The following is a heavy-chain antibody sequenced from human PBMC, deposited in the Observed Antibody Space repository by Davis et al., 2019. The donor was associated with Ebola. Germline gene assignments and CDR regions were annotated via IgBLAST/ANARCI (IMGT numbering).Heavy chain of an antibody. J-gene: IGHJ6*02. Sequence: MPSETLSLTCAVSGGSISSSNWWSWVRQPPGKGLEWIGEIYHSGSTNYNPSLKSRVTISVEKSKNQFSLKLSSVTAADTAVYYCARVKYQLLGPYYYGMDVWGQGTTVTVSS. D-gene: IGHD2-2*01. CDR3: ARVKYQLLGPYYYGMDV. V-gene: IGHV4-4*02. CDR1: GGSISSSNW. CDR2: IYHSGST.